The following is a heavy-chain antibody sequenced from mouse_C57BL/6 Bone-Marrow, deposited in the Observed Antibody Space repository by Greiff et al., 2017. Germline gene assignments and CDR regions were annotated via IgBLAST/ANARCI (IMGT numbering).Heavy chain of an antibody. D-gene: IGHD1-1*01. CDR2: ISSGSSTI. CDR3: ARPVYYGSSYGYYAMDY. J-gene: IGHJ4*01. V-gene: IGHV5-17*01. CDR1: GFTFSDYG. Sequence: EVKLVESGGGLVKPGGSLKLSCAASGFTFSDYGMHWVRQAPEKGLEWVAYISSGSSTIYYADTVKGRFTISRDNAKNTLFLQMTSLRSEDTAMYYCARPVYYGSSYGYYAMDYWGQGTSVTVSS.